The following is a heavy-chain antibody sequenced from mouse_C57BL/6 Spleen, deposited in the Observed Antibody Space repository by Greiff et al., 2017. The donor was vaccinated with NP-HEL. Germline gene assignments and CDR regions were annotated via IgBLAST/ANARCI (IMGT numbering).Heavy chain of an antibody. D-gene: IGHD1-1*01. CDR2: IDPSDSYT. V-gene: IGHV1-59*01. CDR1: GYTFTSYW. J-gene: IGHJ1*03. CDR3: ARSHYGSSYDWYFDV. Sequence: QVQLKQPGAELVRPGTSVKLSCKASGYTFTSYWMHWVKQRPGQGLEWIGVIDPSDSYTNYNQKFKGKATLTVDTSSSTAYMQLSSLTSEDSAVYYCARSHYGSSYDWYFDVWGTGTTVTVSS.